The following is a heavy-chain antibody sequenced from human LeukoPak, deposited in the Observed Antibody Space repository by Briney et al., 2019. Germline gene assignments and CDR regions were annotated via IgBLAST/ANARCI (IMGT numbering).Heavy chain of an antibody. CDR2: INAGNGNT. J-gene: IGHJ4*02. CDR1: GYTFTDYA. Sequence: ASVKVSCRASGYTFTDYAMHWVRQAPGQRLEWMGWINAGNGNTKYSQEFQGRVTITRDTSASTAYMELSSLRSEDMAVYYCAKPGSSRGIAGRRPTKYYFDYWGQGTLVTVSS. D-gene: IGHD6-6*01. V-gene: IGHV1-3*03. CDR3: AKPGSSRGIAGRRPTKYYFDY.